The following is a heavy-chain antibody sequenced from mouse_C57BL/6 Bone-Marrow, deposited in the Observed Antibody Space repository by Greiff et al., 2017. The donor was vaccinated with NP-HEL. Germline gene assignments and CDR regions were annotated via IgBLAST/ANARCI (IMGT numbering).Heavy chain of an antibody. CDR2: IDPSDSYT. CDR3: AREVYYGNYFYAMDY. CDR1: GYTFTSYW. J-gene: IGHJ4*01. D-gene: IGHD2-1*01. V-gene: IGHV1-69*01. Sequence: QVQLQQPGAELVMPGASVKLSCKASGYTFTSYWMHWVKQRPGQGLEWIGEIDPSDSYTNYNQQFKGKSTLTVDKSSSTAYMQLSSLTSEDSAVYYCAREVYYGNYFYAMDYWGQGTSVTGSS.